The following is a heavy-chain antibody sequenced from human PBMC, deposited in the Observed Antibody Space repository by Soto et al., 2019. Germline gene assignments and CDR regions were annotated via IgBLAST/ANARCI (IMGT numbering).Heavy chain of an antibody. CDR3: ARTYCTTNDCVP. Sequence: GGSLRLSCAASGFIFTDYYMSWFRQAPGKGLEWISYINPSSTIISYTDSVRGRFTISRDNGKRSVYLQMNSLRVEDTAVYYCARTYCTTNDCVPWGQGTLVTISS. J-gene: IGHJ5*02. CDR1: GFIFTDYY. CDR2: INPSSTII. D-gene: IGHD2-8*01. V-gene: IGHV3-11*01.